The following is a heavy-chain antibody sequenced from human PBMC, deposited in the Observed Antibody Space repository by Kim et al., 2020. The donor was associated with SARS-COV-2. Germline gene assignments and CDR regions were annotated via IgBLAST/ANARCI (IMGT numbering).Heavy chain of an antibody. D-gene: IGHD6-19*01. CDR3: TRFRSVAGSDY. J-gene: IGHJ4*02. V-gene: IGHV3-49*03. CDR1: GFTFGDYA. Sequence: GGSLRRSCTASGFTFGDYAMSWFRQAPGKGLEWVGFIRSKAYGGTTEYAASVKGRFTISRDDSKSIAYLQMNSLKTEDTAVYYCTRFRSVAGSDYWGQGTLVTVSS. CDR2: IRSKAYGGTT.